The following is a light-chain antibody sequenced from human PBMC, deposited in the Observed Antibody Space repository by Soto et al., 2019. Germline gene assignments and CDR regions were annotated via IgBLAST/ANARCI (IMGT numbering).Light chain of an antibody. CDR3: LQDYIHPLT. CDR2: SAS. J-gene: IGKJ1*01. Sequence: AIQMTQSPSSLSASVGDRVTITCRASQAIRNDLGWYQQKPGKAPKLLIYSASSLHSGVPSRFSGSGSGTDFTLTISSLQPEDFAVYFCLQDYIHPLTFGQGTEVEIK. V-gene: IGKV1-6*01. CDR1: QAIRND.